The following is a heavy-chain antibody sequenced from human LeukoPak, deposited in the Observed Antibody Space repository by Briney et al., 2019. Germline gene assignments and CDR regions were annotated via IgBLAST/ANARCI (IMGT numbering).Heavy chain of an antibody. CDR2: INSDGSAT. Sequence: GGSLRLSCAASGFPFSSYWMHWVRQVPGKGLLWVSRINSDGSATIYADFVGGRFTISRDNAKNTLYLQMSGLRVEDTAVYHCASDSPYYGMDVWGQGTTVTVSS. CDR3: ASDSPYYGMDV. V-gene: IGHV3-74*01. J-gene: IGHJ6*02. CDR1: GFPFSSYW.